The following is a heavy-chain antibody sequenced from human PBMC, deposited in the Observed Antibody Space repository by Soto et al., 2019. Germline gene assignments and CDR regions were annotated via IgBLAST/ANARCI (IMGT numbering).Heavy chain of an antibody. CDR1: GGSISTSNW. Sequence: QVQLQETGPGLEKYSGTLSLTCAVSGGSISTSNWWSGVRQPPGKGLEWSGEDYHSGSTNYNPSFKSPAAMSVYKSMNPFSLTLSSVTAADTALCSCARPSTRGTRFDSWGQGSLFTV. J-gene: IGHJ4*02. D-gene: IGHD1-1*01. V-gene: IGHV4-4*02. CDR2: DYHSGST. CDR3: ARPSTRGTRFDS.